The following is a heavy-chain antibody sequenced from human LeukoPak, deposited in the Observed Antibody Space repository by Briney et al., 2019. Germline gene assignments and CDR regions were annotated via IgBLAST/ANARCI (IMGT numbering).Heavy chain of an antibody. J-gene: IGHJ4*02. D-gene: IGHD5-24*01. CDR3: ARLGDGFNTAGGFDY. CDR2: INHSGST. V-gene: IGHV4-34*01. Sequence: TSETLSLTCAVYGGSFSGYYWSWIRQPPGKGLEWIGEINHSGSTNYNPSLKSRVTISVDTSKNQFSLKLSSVTAADTAVYYCARLGDGFNTAGGFDYWGQGTLVTVSS. CDR1: GGSFSGYY.